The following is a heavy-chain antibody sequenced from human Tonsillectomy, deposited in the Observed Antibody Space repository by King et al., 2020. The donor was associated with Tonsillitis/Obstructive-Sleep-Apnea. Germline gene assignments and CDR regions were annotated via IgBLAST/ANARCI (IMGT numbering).Heavy chain of an antibody. Sequence: VQLQESGPGLVKPSETLSLTCTVSGGSISSYYWSWIRQPPGKGLEWIGYIYYSGSTNYNPSLKSRVTISVDTSKNQFSLKLSSVTAADTAVYYCARVGYCTGGVCYGFDYWGQGTLVTVSS. CDR2: IYYSGST. CDR1: GGSISSYY. CDR3: ARVGYCTGGVCYGFDY. V-gene: IGHV4-59*01. D-gene: IGHD2-8*02. J-gene: IGHJ4*02.